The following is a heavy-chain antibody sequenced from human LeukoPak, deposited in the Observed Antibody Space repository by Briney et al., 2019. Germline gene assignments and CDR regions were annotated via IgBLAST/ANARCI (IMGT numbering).Heavy chain of an antibody. J-gene: IGHJ4*02. CDR2: ITGSGGDT. V-gene: IGHV3-23*01. D-gene: IGHD6-25*01. Sequence: PGGSLRLSCAASGFTFNNYAMNWVREAPGKGPEWLSTITGSGGDTYSADSVKGRLTVSRDNSKNTLYLQLNSLRAEDTAVYYCARQESTAFANWGQGTLVTVSS. CDR1: GFTFNNYA. CDR3: ARQESTAFAN.